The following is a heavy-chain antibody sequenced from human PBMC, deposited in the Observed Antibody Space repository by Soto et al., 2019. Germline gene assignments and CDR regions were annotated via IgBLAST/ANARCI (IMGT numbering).Heavy chain of an antibody. CDR2: IVVGSGNT. D-gene: IGHD6-6*01. CDR1: GFTFTSSA. J-gene: IGHJ6*02. V-gene: IGHV1-58*01. Sequence: SVKVSCKASGFTFTSSAVQWVRQARGRRLEWIGWIVVGSGNTNYAQKFQERVTITRDMSTSTAYMELSSLRSEDTAVYYCAVIAARRNYYYYGMDVWGQGTTVTVSS. CDR3: AVIAARRNYYYYGMDV.